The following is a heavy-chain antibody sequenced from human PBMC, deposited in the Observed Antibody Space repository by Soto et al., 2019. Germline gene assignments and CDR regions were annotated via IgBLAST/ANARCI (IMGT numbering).Heavy chain of an antibody. D-gene: IGHD2-8*01. CDR2: IYTSGST. Sequence: SETLSLTCTVSGGSISSYYWSWIRQPAGKGLEWIGRIYTSGSTNYNPSLKSRVTMSVDTSKNQFSLKLSSVTAADTAVYYCARVGTRMDYYYYGMDVWGQGTTVTVSS. CDR1: GGSISSYY. J-gene: IGHJ6*02. V-gene: IGHV4-4*07. CDR3: ARVGTRMDYYYYGMDV.